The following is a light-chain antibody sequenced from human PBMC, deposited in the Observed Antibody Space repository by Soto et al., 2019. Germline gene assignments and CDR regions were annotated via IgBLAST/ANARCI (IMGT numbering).Light chain of an antibody. V-gene: IGKV1-5*01. Sequence: DIQMTQSPSTLSASVGDRVTITCRASQSISSWLAWYQQKPGKAPRLLIYDASSLESGVPSRFSGSGSGTEFTLTISSLQPDDFATYYCQQYNRYWTFGQGTKGDIK. CDR1: QSISSW. CDR3: QQYNRYWT. CDR2: DAS. J-gene: IGKJ1*01.